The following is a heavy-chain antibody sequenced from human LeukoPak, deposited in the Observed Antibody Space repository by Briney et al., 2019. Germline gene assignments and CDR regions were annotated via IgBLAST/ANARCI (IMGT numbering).Heavy chain of an antibody. J-gene: IGHJ5*02. CDR2: ISGSGGST. CDR1: GFXFSSYA. CDR3: AKVPDCSGGSCYFMPGGWFDP. Sequence: GGSLRLSCAASGFXFSSYAMSWVRQAPGKGLEWVSAISGSGGSTYYADSVKGRFTISRDNSKNTLYLQMNSLRAEDTAVYYCAKVPDCSGGSCYFMPGGWFDPWGQGTLVTVSS. D-gene: IGHD2-15*01. V-gene: IGHV3-23*01.